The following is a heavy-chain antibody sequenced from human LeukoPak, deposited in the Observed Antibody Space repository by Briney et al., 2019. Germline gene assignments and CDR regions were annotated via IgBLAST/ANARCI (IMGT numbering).Heavy chain of an antibody. J-gene: IGHJ4*02. V-gene: IGHV3-23*01. Sequence: PGGSQRLSCEASGFSFSTYAMNWVRQAPGKGLEGVSSIIGSGGSTYFAHSVRGRFNISRDNYKNTLYVQMNSLRAEDTARYYCAKATLGSCSGARCYPFDYWGQGTLVNVSS. D-gene: IGHD2-15*01. CDR3: AKATLGSCSGARCYPFDY. CDR2: IIGSGGST. CDR1: GFSFSTYA.